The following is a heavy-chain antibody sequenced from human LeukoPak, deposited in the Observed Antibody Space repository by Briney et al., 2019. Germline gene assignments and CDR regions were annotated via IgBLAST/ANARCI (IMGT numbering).Heavy chain of an antibody. Sequence: QSGGSLRLSCAASGFTFSGSAMHWVRRASGKGLEWVGRIRSKANSYATAYAASVKGRFTISRDDSKNTAYLQMNSLKTEDTAVYYCTRHRSRYAERAGDFDYWGQGTLVTVSS. CDR1: GFTFSGSA. CDR3: TRHRSRYAERAGDFDY. CDR2: IRSKANSYAT. D-gene: IGHD6-25*01. V-gene: IGHV3-73*01. J-gene: IGHJ4*02.